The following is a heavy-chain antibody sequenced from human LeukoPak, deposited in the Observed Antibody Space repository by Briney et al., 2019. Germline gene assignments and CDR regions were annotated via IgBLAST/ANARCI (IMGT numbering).Heavy chain of an antibody. CDR3: ARGPASYGDCGVDP. Sequence: ASVKVSCKASGYTFTSYDINWVRQATGQGLEWMGWMNPNSGNTGYAQKFQGRVTMTRNTSISTAYMELSSLRSEDTAVYYCARGPASYGDCGVDPWGQGTLVTVSS. CDR1: GYTFTSYD. J-gene: IGHJ5*02. CDR2: MNPNSGNT. D-gene: IGHD4-17*01. V-gene: IGHV1-8*01.